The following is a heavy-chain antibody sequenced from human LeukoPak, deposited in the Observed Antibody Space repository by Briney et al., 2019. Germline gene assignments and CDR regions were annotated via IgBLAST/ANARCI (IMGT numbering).Heavy chain of an antibody. CDR3: ARRSDTTSFDF. CDR1: GDSISNYY. J-gene: IGHJ4*02. Sequence: SETLSLTCTVSGDSISNYYWSWIRQPPGKGLEWIGYIYYSGITNYNPSLNSRVTISVDTSKNQFSLNLTSVTAADTAVYYCARRSDTTSFDFWGQGTLVTVSS. D-gene: IGHD3-10*01. V-gene: IGHV4-59*08. CDR2: IYYSGIT.